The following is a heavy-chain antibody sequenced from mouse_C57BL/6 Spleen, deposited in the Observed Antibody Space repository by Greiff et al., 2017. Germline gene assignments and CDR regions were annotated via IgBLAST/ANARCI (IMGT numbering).Heavy chain of an antibody. Sequence: DVKLVESGGGLVQPGGSLKLSCAASGFTFSDYYMYWVRQTPEKRLEWVAYISNGGGSTYYPDSVKGRFTISRDNAKNTLYLQMSRLKSEDTAMYYCARGDSYTYAMDYWGQGTSVTVSS. CDR1: GFTFSDYY. CDR3: ARGDSYTYAMDY. J-gene: IGHJ4*01. CDR2: ISNGGGST. D-gene: IGHD2-12*01. V-gene: IGHV5-12*01.